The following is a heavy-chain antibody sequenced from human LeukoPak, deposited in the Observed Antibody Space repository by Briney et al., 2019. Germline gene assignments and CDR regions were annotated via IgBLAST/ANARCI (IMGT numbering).Heavy chain of an antibody. CDR2: IYYSGNI. D-gene: IGHD3-22*01. CDR1: GGSISSSSSY. J-gene: IGHJ4*02. V-gene: IGHV4-39*01. Sequence: PSETLSLTCTVSGGSISSSSSYWGWIRQPPGKGLEWIGSIYYSGNIYYNPSLKSRVTMSVDTSKNQFSLKLSSVTAADTAVYYCARGYDSSGYPFEYWGQGTLVTVSS. CDR3: ARGYDSSGYPFEY.